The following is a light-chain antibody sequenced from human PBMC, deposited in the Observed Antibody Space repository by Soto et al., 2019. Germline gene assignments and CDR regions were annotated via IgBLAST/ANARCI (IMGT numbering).Light chain of an antibody. J-gene: IGLJ1*01. CDR3: SSYAGSSNV. CDR2: DVS. Sequence: QSVLTQPPSASGSPGQSVTISCTGTSSDVGAYNYVSWYQQHPGKAPKLMIYDVSKRPSGVPYRFSGSKSGNAASLTVSGLQGEDEADYYCSSYAGSSNVFGTGTKLTVL. CDR1: SSDVGAYNY. V-gene: IGLV2-8*01.